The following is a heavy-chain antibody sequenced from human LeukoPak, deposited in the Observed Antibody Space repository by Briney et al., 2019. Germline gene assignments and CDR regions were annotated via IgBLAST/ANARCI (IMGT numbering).Heavy chain of an antibody. CDR1: GFTFSSYW. CDR3: ASVYDSSGYWLYYFDY. Sequence: GGSLRLSCAASGFTFSSYWMHWVRQAPGKGLVWVSRINSDGSSTSYADSVKGRFTISRDNAKNTLYLQMNSLRAEDTAVYYCASVYDSSGYWLYYFDYWGQGTLVTVSS. V-gene: IGHV3-74*01. J-gene: IGHJ4*02. D-gene: IGHD3-22*01. CDR2: INSDGSST.